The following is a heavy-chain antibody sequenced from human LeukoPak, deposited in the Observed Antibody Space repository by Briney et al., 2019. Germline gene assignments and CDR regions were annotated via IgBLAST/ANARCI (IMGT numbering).Heavy chain of an antibody. V-gene: IGHV4-34*01. CDR3: ARERTMRYFDL. CDR2: INHSGST. J-gene: IGHJ2*01. CDR1: GGSFGGYY. Sequence: PSETLSLTXAVYGGSFGGYYWSWIRQTPGKGLEWIGEINHSGSTNYNPSLKSRVTISVDTSKNQFSLKVSSVTAADTAVYYCARERTMRYFDLWGRGTLVTVSS. D-gene: IGHD3-22*01.